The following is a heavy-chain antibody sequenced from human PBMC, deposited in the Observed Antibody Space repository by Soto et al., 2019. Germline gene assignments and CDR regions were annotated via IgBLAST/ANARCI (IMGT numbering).Heavy chain of an antibody. J-gene: IGHJ3*02. V-gene: IGHV4-34*01. CDR1: GGSFSGYY. Sequence: SETLSLTCAVYGGSFSGYYWSWIRQPPGKGLEWIGEINHSGSTNYNPSLKSRVTISVDTSKNQFSLKLSSVTAADTAVYYCARRDGYNPYDAFDIWGQGTMVTVSS. CDR3: ARRDGYNPYDAFDI. CDR2: INHSGST. D-gene: IGHD5-12*01.